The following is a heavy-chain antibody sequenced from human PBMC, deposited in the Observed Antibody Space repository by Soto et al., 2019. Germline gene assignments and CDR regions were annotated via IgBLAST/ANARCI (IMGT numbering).Heavy chain of an antibody. D-gene: IGHD3-3*01. CDR1: GYTFTSYG. CDR3: ARYQDFNFGVVTKSPMDV. V-gene: IGHV1-18*04. Sequence: ASVKVSCKASGYTFTSYGISWVRQAPGQGLEWMGWISAYNGNTNYAQKLQGRVTMTTDTSTSTAYMELRSLRSDDKAVYYCARYQDFNFGVVTKSPMDVWGQGTTVTVSS. CDR2: ISAYNGNT. J-gene: IGHJ6*02.